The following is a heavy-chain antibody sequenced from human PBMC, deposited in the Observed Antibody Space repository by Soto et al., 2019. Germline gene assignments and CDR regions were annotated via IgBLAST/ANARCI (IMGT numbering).Heavy chain of an antibody. CDR3: AKVVRADTTSSNFYYYSALDD. CDR1: GFPFSTYG. D-gene: IGHD6-6*01. J-gene: IGHJ6*02. V-gene: IGHV3-30*18. CDR2: ISNDGTNT. Sequence: QVQMVESGGGVVQPGRSLRLSCAASGFPFSTYGMHWVRQTPGKGLEWMAVISNDGTNTYYADSVKGRFTISRDNSKYTLFLQMNSLRGEDSAVYYCAKVVRADTTSSNFYYYSALDDWGQGTTVTVSS.